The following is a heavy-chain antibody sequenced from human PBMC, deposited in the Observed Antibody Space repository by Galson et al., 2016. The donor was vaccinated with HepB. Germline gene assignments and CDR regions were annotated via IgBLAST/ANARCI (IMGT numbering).Heavy chain of an antibody. D-gene: IGHD1-26*01. CDR3: ARPAPYSGNYGSGWFDP. CDR2: ISIDGSST. V-gene: IGHV3-74*01. Sequence: SLRLSCAASGFTFSSYWMHWVRQVPGKGLMWVSRISIDGSSTTYADSVKGRFTISRDNDKNMLDLQMNSLRAEDTAVYYCARPAPYSGNYGSGWFDPWGQGTLVTVSS. J-gene: IGHJ5*02. CDR1: GFTFSSYW.